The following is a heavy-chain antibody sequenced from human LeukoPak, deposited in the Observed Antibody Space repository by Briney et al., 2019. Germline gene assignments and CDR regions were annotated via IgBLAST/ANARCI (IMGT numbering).Heavy chain of an antibody. V-gene: IGHV4-59*01. CDR2: IYHSGST. D-gene: IGHD6-19*01. CDR3: ARDRVGGWYWLDP. J-gene: IGHJ5*02. CDR1: GGSIGSFY. Sequence: PSETLSLTCSGSGGSIGSFYWSWIRQPPGKGLEGIGYIYHSGSTYYNPSLKSRVTISVDASKNQFSLKLSSVTAADTAVYCCARDRVGGWYWLDPWGQGTLVTVSS.